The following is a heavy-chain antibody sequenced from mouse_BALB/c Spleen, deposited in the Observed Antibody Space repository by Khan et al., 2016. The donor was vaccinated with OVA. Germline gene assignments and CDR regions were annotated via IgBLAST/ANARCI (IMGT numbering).Heavy chain of an antibody. CDR2: FHPYNDDT. J-gene: IGHJ4*01. D-gene: IGHD1-1*01. CDR1: GYTFTTYP. CDR3: ARKGIYYSVSSYYYAMDY. Sequence: QVQLQQSGAELVKPGASVKMSCKAFGYTFTTYPIEWMKQNHGKSLEWIGNFHPYNDDTKYNEKFKGKAKLNVEKSSCTVYLELSRLTSDDSAVYYCARKGIYYSVSSYYYAMDYWGQGTSVTVSS. V-gene: IGHV1-47*01.